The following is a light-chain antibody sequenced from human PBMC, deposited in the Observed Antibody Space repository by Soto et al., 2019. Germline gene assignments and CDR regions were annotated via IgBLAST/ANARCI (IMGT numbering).Light chain of an antibody. J-gene: IGKJ4*01. CDR2: GES. V-gene: IGKV1-39*01. Sequence: DIQMTQAPSSLSASVGDRVTITCRASQSISNYVNWYQQKPGRAPRLLIYGESSLQSGVPPRFSGSGSGTDFTLTISSLQPEDFATYYCQQCYGAPITFGGGTKVEIQ. CDR3: QQCYGAPIT. CDR1: QSISNY.